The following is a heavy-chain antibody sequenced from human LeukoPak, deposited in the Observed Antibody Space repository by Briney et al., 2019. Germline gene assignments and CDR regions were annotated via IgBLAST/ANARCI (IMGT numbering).Heavy chain of an antibody. CDR1: GYTLTELS. CDR2: FDPEDGET. J-gene: IGHJ4*02. CDR3: ARGPLSWFGVPPDY. Sequence: ASVKVSCKVSGYTLTELSMRWVRQAPGKGLEWMGGFDPEDGETIYAQKFQGRVTMTEDTSTDTAYMELSSLRSDDTAVYYCARGPLSWFGVPPDYWGQGTLVTVSS. V-gene: IGHV1-24*01. D-gene: IGHD3-10*01.